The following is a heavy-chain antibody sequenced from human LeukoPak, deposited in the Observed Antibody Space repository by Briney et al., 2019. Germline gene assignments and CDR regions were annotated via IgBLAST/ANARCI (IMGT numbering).Heavy chain of an antibody. J-gene: IGHJ4*02. CDR3: AKDPRYGSGGSCYSEFDY. CDR1: GFTFSSYA. Sequence: GGSLRLSCAASGFTFSSYAMSWVRQAPGKGLEWVSAISGSGGSTYYADSVKGRFTISRDNSKNTLYLQMNSLRAEDTAVYYCAKDPRYGSGGSCYSEFDYWGQGTLVTVSS. V-gene: IGHV3-23*01. CDR2: ISGSGGST. D-gene: IGHD2-15*01.